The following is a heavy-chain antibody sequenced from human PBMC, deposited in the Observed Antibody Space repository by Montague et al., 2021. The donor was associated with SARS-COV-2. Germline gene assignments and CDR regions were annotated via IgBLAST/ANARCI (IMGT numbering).Heavy chain of an antibody. D-gene: IGHD3-10*01. CDR3: ARVLYYYGRSDY. J-gene: IGHJ4*02. CDR2: INSDGSST. CDR1: GFTFSSYW. Sequence: SLRLSCAASGFTFSSYWMHWVRQAPGKGLVWVSRINSDGSSTSYADSVKGRFTISRDNAKNTLYLQMNGLRAEDTAVYCCARVLYYYGRSDYWGQGTLVTVSS. V-gene: IGHV3-74*01.